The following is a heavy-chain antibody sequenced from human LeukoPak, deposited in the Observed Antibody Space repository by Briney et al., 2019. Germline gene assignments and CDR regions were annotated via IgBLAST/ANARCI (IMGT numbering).Heavy chain of an antibody. J-gene: IGHJ6*02. CDR1: GGTFSSYA. D-gene: IGHD2-2*01. Sequence: AASVKVSCKASGGTFSSYAISWVRQAAGQGLEWMGGIIPIFGTANYAQKFQGRVTITADESTSTAYMELSSLRSEDTAVYYCASPYCSSTSCYTYYYYGMDVWGQGTTVTVSS. CDR3: ASPYCSSTSCYTYYYYGMDV. V-gene: IGHV1-69*01. CDR2: IIPIFGTA.